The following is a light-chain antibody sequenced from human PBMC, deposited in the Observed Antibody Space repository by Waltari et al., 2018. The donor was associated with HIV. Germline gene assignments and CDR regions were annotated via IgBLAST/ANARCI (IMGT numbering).Light chain of an antibody. J-gene: IGLJ3*02. Sequence: QSALTQPASVSGSPGQSITISCIGTNNDIGNNKFVSWYKQDHPRRAPQLIIYTVTTRPSGISYRFSGSKSGNTASLTISGLQADDEAVYYCSSYTNVYTLLFGGGTKLTVL. V-gene: IGLV2-14*03. CDR1: NNDIGNNKF. CDR2: TVT. CDR3: SSYTNVYTLL.